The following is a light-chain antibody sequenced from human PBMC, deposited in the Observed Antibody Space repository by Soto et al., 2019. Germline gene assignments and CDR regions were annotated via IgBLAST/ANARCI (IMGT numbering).Light chain of an antibody. CDR3: SSYTTSSTVL. J-gene: IGLJ2*01. CDR1: RSDIGVYNY. V-gene: IGLV2-14*01. Sequence: QSVLTQPASVSGSPGQSITISCAGTRSDIGVYNYVSWYQQHPGKAPKLMIYEVTNRPSGVSNRFSGSKSVNTASLTISGLQAEDEADYYCSSYTTSSTVLFGGGTKLTVL. CDR2: EVT.